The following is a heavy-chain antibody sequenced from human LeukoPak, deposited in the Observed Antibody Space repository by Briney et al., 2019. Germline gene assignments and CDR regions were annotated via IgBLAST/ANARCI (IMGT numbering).Heavy chain of an antibody. V-gene: IGHV3-30*02. CDR3: AKDRRDGYNYRVFDY. Sequence: GGSLRLACAVSGFTSSSYGMHWVPQAPGKGLEWVAFIRYDGSNKYYADSVKGRFTISRDNSKNTLYLQMNSLRAEDTAVYYCAKDRRDGYNYRVFDYWGQGTLVTVSS. J-gene: IGHJ4*02. CDR2: IRYDGSNK. CDR1: GFTSSSYG. D-gene: IGHD5-24*01.